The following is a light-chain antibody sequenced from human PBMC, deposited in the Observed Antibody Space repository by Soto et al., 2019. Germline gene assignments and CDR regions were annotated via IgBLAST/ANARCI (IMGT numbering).Light chain of an antibody. CDR2: AAS. CDR3: QQYNNWPYT. Sequence: EIVLTQSPGTLSLSPGERATLSCGASQSVSSNYLAWYQQKPGQAPRLLIYAASSRATGVPARFSGSGSGTEFTLTISSLQSEDFALYYCQQYNNWPYTFGQGTRLEVK. V-gene: IGKV3-15*01. CDR1: QSVSSN. J-gene: IGKJ2*01.